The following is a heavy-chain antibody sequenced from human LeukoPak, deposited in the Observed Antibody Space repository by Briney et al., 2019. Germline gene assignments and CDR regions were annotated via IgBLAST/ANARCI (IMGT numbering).Heavy chain of an antibody. J-gene: IGHJ5*02. CDR2: ISSSGSTI. Sequence: GGSLRLSCAASGFTFSDYYMSWIRQAPGKGLGWVSYISSSGSTIYYADSVKGRFTISRDNAKNSLYLQMNSLRAEDTAVYYCASQNYDFWSGYYTRWFDPWGQGTLVTVSS. D-gene: IGHD3-3*01. V-gene: IGHV3-11*01. CDR3: ASQNYDFWSGYYTRWFDP. CDR1: GFTFSDYY.